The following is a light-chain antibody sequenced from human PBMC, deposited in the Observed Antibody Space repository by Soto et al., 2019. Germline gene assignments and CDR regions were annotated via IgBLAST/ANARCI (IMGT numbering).Light chain of an antibody. Sequence: DIVMTQSPDSLAVSLGERATINCKSSQSVLYSSNNKNYLAWYQQKPGQPPKLLISWASTRESWVPDRFSGSGSGSDFTLTISTLQAEDVAVYYCQQYYSTPQTFGQGTKVEI. CDR1: QSVLYSSNNKNY. J-gene: IGKJ1*01. V-gene: IGKV4-1*01. CDR2: WAS. CDR3: QQYYSTPQT.